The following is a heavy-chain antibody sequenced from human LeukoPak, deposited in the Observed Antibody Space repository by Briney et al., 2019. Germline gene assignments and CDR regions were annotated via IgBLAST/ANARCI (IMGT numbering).Heavy chain of an antibody. CDR1: GGSFSGYY. Sequence: SETLSLTCAVYGGSFSGYYWSWIRQPPGKGLEWIGEINHSGSTNYNPSLKSRVTISVDTSKNQFSLKLSSVTAADTAVYYCARAPFGRMGYWGQGTLVTVSS. D-gene: IGHD2-15*01. CDR3: ARAPFGRMGY. V-gene: IGHV4-34*01. J-gene: IGHJ4*02. CDR2: INHSGST.